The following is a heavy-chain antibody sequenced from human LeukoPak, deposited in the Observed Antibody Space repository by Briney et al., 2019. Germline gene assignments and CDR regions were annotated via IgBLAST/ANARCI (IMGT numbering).Heavy chain of an antibody. CDR2: ISSTSIYK. J-gene: IGHJ4*02. Sequence: GGSLRLSCAASGFTFSSYSMNWVRQAPGKGLEWVSSISSTSIYKYYADSVKGRFTISRGNAKDSLFLQVNSLRAEDTAIYYCARDPRIYCTNGICRDDYFDNWVQGTLVTVSS. CDR3: ARDPRIYCTNGICRDDYFDN. CDR1: GFTFSSYS. D-gene: IGHD2-8*01. V-gene: IGHV3-21*01.